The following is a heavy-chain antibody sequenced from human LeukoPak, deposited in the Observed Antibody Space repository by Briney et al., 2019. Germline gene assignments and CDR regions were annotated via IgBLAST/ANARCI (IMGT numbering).Heavy chain of an antibody. CDR2: ISTSSIYI. CDR3: ARGQDTVITSRDAFDI. V-gene: IGHV3-21*01. J-gene: IGHJ3*02. CDR1: GFIFSSYS. D-gene: IGHD4-23*01. Sequence: GGSLRLSCAVSGFIFSSYSTNWVRQAPGKGLEWVSSISTSSIYIYYADSVKGRFTISRDNAKNSLYLQMNSLRAEDTAVYYCARGQDTVITSRDAFDIWGQGTMVTVSS.